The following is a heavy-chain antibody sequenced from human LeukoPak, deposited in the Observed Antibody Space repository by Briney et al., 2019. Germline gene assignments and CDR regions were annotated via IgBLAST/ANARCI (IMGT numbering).Heavy chain of an antibody. J-gene: IGHJ4*02. Sequence: ASVKVSCKASGYTFTSYAMHWVRQAPGQRLEWMGWINAGNGNTKYSQKFQGRVTLTTDDSTSTAYMELSSLRSEDTAVYYCAREDEMGATGGVIDYWGQGTLVTVSS. D-gene: IGHD1-26*01. CDR2: INAGNGNT. CDR1: GYTFTSYA. V-gene: IGHV1-3*01. CDR3: AREDEMGATGGVIDY.